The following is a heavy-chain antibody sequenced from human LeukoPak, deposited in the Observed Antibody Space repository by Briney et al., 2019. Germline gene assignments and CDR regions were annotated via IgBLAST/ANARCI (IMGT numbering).Heavy chain of an antibody. CDR1: GGSISSSSYY. V-gene: IGHV4-39*01. D-gene: IGHD1-26*01. CDR3: ARLSGSYYYYYGMDV. CDR2: IYYSGST. Sequence: SETLSLTCTVSGGSISSSSYYWGWIRQPPGKGLEWIGSIYYSGSTYYNPSLKSRVTISVDTSKNQFSLKLSSVTAADTAVYYCARLSGSYYYYYGMDVWGQGTTVIVSS. J-gene: IGHJ6*02.